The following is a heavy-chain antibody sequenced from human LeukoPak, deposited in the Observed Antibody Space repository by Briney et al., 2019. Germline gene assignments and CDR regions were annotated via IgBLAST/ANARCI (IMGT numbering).Heavy chain of an antibody. J-gene: IGHJ4*02. CDR2: IWYDGSNK. V-gene: IGHV3-33*01. D-gene: IGHD4-17*01. CDR1: GFTFSSYG. CDR3: ARARTTRGFDY. Sequence: GRSLRLSCAASGFTFSSYGIHWVRQAPGKGLEWVAFIWYDGSNKYYADSVKGRFTISRDNSKNTLYLQMNSLRAEDTAVYYCARARTTRGFDYWGQVALVTVSS.